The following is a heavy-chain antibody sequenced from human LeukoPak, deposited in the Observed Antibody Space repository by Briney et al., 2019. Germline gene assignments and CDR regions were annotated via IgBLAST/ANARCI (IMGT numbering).Heavy chain of an antibody. J-gene: IGHJ6*03. Sequence: PGGSLRLSCAASGFTFSSYAMSWVRQAPGKGLEWVSAISGSGGSTYYADSVRGRFTISRDNSKNTLYLQMNSLRAEDTAVYYCAKGIREYCSSTSCYAFYYYYYMDVWGKGTAVTVSS. D-gene: IGHD2-2*01. CDR1: GFTFSSYA. CDR2: ISGSGGST. V-gene: IGHV3-23*01. CDR3: AKGIREYCSSTSCYAFYYYYYMDV.